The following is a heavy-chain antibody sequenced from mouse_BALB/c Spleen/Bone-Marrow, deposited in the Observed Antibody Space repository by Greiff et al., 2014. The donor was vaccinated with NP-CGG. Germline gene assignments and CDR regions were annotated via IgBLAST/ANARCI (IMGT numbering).Heavy chain of an antibody. D-gene: IGHD3-3*01. CDR2: ISNGGGST. Sequence: EVKLVESGGGLVQPGGSLKLSCATSGFTFSDYYMYWVRQTPEKRLEWVAYISNGGGSTYYPDTVKGRFTISRDNAKNTLYLQMSRLKSEDTAMYHCARQGGTEYYAMDYWGQGTSVTVSS. CDR1: GFTFSDYY. J-gene: IGHJ4*01. CDR3: ARQGGTEYYAMDY. V-gene: IGHV5-12*02.